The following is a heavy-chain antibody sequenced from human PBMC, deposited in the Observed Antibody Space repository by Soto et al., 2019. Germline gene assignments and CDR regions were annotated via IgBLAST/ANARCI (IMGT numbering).Heavy chain of an antibody. V-gene: IGHV4-30-2*01. Sequence: QLQLQESGSGLVKPSQTLSLTCAVSGGSISSGGYSWSWIRQPPGKGLEWIGYIYPSGSTYYNPSLKSHVTLSVDRPKNQLSPKLSSVTTAATAVYCRARVPAPWAQGTLVPVSS. CDR3: ARVPAP. CDR2: IYPSGST. CDR1: GGSISSGGYS. J-gene: IGHJ5*02.